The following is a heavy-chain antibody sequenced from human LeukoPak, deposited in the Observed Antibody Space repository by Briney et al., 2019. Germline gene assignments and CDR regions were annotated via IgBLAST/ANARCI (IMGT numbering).Heavy chain of an antibody. CDR1: GFTFSSYS. J-gene: IGHJ4*02. CDR2: ISSSSSTI. Sequence: PGGSLRLSCAASGFTFSSYSMNWVRQAPGKGLEWVSYISSSSSTIYYADSVKGRFTISRDNAKNSLYLQMNSLRAEDTAVYYCARDPVAGRYDYWGQGTLVTVSS. D-gene: IGHD6-19*01. V-gene: IGHV3-48*01. CDR3: ARDPVAGRYDY.